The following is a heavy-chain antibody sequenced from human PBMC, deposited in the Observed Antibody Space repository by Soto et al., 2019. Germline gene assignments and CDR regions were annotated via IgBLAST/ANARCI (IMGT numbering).Heavy chain of an antibody. CDR1: GFTFSSYN. V-gene: IGHV3-30-3*01. CDR3: ARVGTEEYELWGRGMDV. Sequence: QVQLVESGGDVVQPGRSLRLSCAASGFTFSSYNMHWVRQAPGKGLEWVAVISYDGSTKYYADSVKGRFTISRDNSKNTLYLQMHSLTPEDTAVYYCARVGTEEYELWGRGMDVWGQGTTVTVSS. CDR2: ISYDGSTK. D-gene: IGHD3-3*01. J-gene: IGHJ6*02.